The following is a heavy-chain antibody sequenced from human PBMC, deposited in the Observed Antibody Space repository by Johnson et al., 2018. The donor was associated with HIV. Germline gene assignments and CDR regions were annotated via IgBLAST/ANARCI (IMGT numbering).Heavy chain of an antibody. D-gene: IGHD3-3*01. CDR3: ARAPEVWELRHPGTFDV. CDR2: INWNGGRR. CDR1: GFTFDDYG. Sequence: VQLVESGGGVVRPGGSLRLSCVASGFTFDDYGMSWVRQAPGKGLEWVSGINWNGGRRGYVDSVNGRFTISRDNAKNTLYLQINSLRAEDTAVYYCARAPEVWELRHPGTFDVWGQGTLVTVSS. V-gene: IGHV3-20*04. J-gene: IGHJ3*01.